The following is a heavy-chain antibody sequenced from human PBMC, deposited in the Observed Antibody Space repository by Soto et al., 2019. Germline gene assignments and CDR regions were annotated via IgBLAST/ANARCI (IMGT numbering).Heavy chain of an antibody. V-gene: IGHV4-39*01. CDR1: GGSISSSSYY. D-gene: IGHD4-17*01. Sequence: SQTLSLTCTVSGGSISSSSYYWGWIRQPPGKGLEWIGSIYYSGSTYYNPSLKSRVTISLDTSKNQFSLKLSSVTAADTAVYYCAGFHGDYDYWGQGTLVTVSS. CDR2: IYYSGST. J-gene: IGHJ4*02. CDR3: AGFHGDYDY.